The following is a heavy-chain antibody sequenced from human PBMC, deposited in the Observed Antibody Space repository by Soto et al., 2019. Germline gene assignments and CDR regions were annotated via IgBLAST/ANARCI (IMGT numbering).Heavy chain of an antibody. Sequence: QVQLVESGGGVVQPGRSLRLSCAASGFTFSSYGMHWVRQAPGKGLEWVAVISYDGSNKYYADSVKGRFTISRDNSKNPLYLQMNSLRAEDTAVYYCAKIDEVHYYYGMDVWGQGTTVTVSS. CDR2: ISYDGSNK. CDR3: AKIDEVHYYYGMDV. CDR1: GFTFSSYG. J-gene: IGHJ6*02. V-gene: IGHV3-30*18.